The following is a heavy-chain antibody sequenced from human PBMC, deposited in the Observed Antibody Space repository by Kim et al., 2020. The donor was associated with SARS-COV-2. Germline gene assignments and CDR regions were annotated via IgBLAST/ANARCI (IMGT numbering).Heavy chain of an antibody. CDR1: GFTFSSYE. CDR3: ARERGYYYDSSGYYL. J-gene: IGHJ5*02. CDR2: ISSSGSTI. D-gene: IGHD3-22*01. V-gene: IGHV3-48*03. Sequence: GGSLRLSCAASGFTFSSYEMNWVRQAPGKGLEWVSYISSSGSTIYYADSVKGRFTISRDNAKNSLYLQMNSLRAEDTAVYYCARERGYYYDSSGYYLWGQGTLVTVSS.